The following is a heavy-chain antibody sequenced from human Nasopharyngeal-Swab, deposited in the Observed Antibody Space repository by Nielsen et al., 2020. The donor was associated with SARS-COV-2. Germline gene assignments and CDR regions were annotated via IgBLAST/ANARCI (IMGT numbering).Heavy chain of an antibody. CDR1: GGSISSSSYY. CDR2: IYYSGST. V-gene: IGHV4-39*02. Sequence: SETLSLTCTVSGGSISSSSYYWGWIRQPPGKGLEWIGNIYYSGSTYYNPSLKSRVTVSVDTSKNQFSLNLSSVTAADTAVYYCARDPSTITMVRGVIPHGAFDIWGQGTMVTVSS. D-gene: IGHD3-10*01. J-gene: IGHJ3*02. CDR3: ARDPSTITMVRGVIPHGAFDI.